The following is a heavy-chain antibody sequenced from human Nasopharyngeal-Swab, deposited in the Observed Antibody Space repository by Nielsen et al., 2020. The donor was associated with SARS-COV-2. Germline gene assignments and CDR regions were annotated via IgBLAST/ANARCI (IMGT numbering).Heavy chain of an antibody. Sequence: GGSLRLSCATSGFTFSSRSMFWVRQAPGKGLEWVSSLTSSGGTTYYADSVRGRFTISRDNSKNTVYLQMNSLRAEDTAVYFCADLDSQVPGYWGQGTLVTVSS. CDR2: LTSSGGTT. CDR3: ADLDSQVPGY. J-gene: IGHJ4*02. V-gene: IGHV3-23*01. D-gene: IGHD3-22*01. CDR1: GFTFSSRS.